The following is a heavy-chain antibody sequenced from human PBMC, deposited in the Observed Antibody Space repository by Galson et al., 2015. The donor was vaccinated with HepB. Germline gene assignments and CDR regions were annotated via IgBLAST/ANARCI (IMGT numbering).Heavy chain of an antibody. D-gene: IGHD2/OR15-2a*01. CDR2: TCHADDVK. V-gene: IGHV3-30*18. Sequence: SLRLSCAASGFPFNDNGMRWVRQAPGKGLEWVADTCHADDVKSYADSVRGRFTISRDNSKNTLYLQMNSLRPDDTAVYYCVKGCNTTCQTIVLDPWGQGTLVTVSS. CDR1: GFPFNDNG. J-gene: IGHJ5*02. CDR3: VKGCNTTCQTIVLDP.